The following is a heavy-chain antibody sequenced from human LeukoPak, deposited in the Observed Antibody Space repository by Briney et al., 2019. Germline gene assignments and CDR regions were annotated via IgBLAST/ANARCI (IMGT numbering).Heavy chain of an antibody. CDR1: GGSFSGYY. D-gene: IGHD2-2*01. CDR3: ARYQLLDAFDY. CDR2: INHSGST. V-gene: IGHV4-34*01. Sequence: SETLSLTCAVYGGSFSGYYWSWIRQPPGKGLEWIGEINHSGSTNYNPSLKSRVTISVDTSKNQFSLKLSSVTAADTAVYYCARYQLLDAFDYWGQGTLATVSS. J-gene: IGHJ4*02.